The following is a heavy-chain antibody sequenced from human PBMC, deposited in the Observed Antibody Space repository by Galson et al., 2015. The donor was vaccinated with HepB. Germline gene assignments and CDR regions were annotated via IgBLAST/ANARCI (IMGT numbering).Heavy chain of an antibody. Sequence: SLRLSCAASGFTFSGSAMHWVRQASGKGLEWVGRIRSKANSYATAYAASVKGRFTISRDDSKNTAYLQMNSLKTEDTAVYYCTRRGGSLIDYWGQGTLVTVSS. CDR1: GFTFSGSA. J-gene: IGHJ4*02. CDR2: IRSKANSYAT. D-gene: IGHD1-26*01. CDR3: TRRGGSLIDY. V-gene: IGHV3-73*01.